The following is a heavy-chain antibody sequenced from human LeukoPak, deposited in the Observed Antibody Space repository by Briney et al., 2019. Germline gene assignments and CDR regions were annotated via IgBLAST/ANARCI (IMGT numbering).Heavy chain of an antibody. J-gene: IGHJ4*02. Sequence: ALVKVSCKASGYTFTGYYMHWVRQAPGQGLEWMGWINPNSGGTNYAQKFQGRVTMTRDTSISTAYMELSRLRSDDTAVYYCARDLDLDFLFDYWGQGTLVTVSS. CDR2: INPNSGGT. CDR1: GYTFTGYY. CDR3: ARDLDLDFLFDY. D-gene: IGHD3/OR15-3a*01. V-gene: IGHV1-2*02.